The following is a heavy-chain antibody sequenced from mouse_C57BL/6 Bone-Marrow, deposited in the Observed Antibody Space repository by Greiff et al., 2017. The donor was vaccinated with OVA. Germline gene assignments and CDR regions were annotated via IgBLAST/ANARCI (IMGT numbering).Heavy chain of an antibody. Sequence: EVNLVESGGDLVKPGGSLTLSCAASGFTFSSYGMSWVRQPPDKRLEWVATISSGGSYTYYPASVKGRFTISRDNAKNTLYLQLSSLKSEDTAMYYCARQTGCYYAMDYWGQGTSVTVSS. V-gene: IGHV5-6*01. CDR3: ARQTGCYYAMDY. CDR2: ISSGGSYT. J-gene: IGHJ4*01. CDR1: GFTFSSYG. D-gene: IGHD4-1*01.